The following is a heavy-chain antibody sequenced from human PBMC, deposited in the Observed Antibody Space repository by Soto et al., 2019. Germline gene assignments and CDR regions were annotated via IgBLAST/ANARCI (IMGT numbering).Heavy chain of an antibody. J-gene: IGHJ4*02. D-gene: IGHD6-19*01. Sequence: QVQLQDSCPGLVKPSETLSLTCTVSGGSISSYYWSWIRQPPGKGLEWIGCIYYSGSTNYNPSLRSRVIMSVDTSKNQFSLELSSVTAADTAMYYFARDGSGRAVEYWGQGTLVTVSS. V-gene: IGHV4-59*01. CDR2: IYYSGST. CDR3: ARDGSGRAVEY. CDR1: GGSISSYY.